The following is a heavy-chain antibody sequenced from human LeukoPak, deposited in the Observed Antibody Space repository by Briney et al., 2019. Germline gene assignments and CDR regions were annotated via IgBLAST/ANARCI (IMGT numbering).Heavy chain of an antibody. CDR3: AKEGYSYGLTFDY. CDR1: GFTFSSYA. D-gene: IGHD5-18*01. CDR2: ISYDGSNK. Sequence: GGSLRLSCAASGFTFSSYAMHWVRQAPGKGLEWVAVISYDGSNKYYVDSVKGRFTISRDNSKNTLYLQMNSLRAEDTAVYYCAKEGYSYGLTFDYWGQGTLVTVSS. J-gene: IGHJ4*02. V-gene: IGHV3-30-3*01.